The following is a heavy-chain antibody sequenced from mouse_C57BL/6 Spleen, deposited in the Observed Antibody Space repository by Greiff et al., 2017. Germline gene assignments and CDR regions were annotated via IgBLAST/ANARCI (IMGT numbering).Heavy chain of an antibody. J-gene: IGHJ3*01. CDR1: GFTFSSYA. CDR2: ISDGGSYT. CDR3: AKTAQARFAY. V-gene: IGHV5-4*03. D-gene: IGHD3-2*02. Sequence: DVKLVESGGGLVKPGGSLKLSCAASGFTFSSYAMSWVRQTPEKRLEWVATISDGGSYTYYPDNVKGRFTISRDNAKNNLYLQMSHLKSEDTAMYYCAKTAQARFAYWGQGTLVTVSA.